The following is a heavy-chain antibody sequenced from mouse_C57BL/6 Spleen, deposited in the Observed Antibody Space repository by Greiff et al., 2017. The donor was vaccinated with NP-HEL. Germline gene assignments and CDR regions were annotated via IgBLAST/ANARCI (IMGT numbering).Heavy chain of an antibody. D-gene: IGHD2-3*01. CDR2: IYPRSGNT. V-gene: IGHV1-81*01. J-gene: IGHJ2*01. CDR3: ARYDGSFDY. Sequence: VKLLESGAELARPGASVKLSCKASGYTFTSYGISWVKQRTGQGLEWIGEIYPRSGNTYYNEKFKGKATLTADKSSSTAYMELRSLTSEDSAVYFCARYDGSFDYWGQGTTLTVSS. CDR1: GYTFTSYG.